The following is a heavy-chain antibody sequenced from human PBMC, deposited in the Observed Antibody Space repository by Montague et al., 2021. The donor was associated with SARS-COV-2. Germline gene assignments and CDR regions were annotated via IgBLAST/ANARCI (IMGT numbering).Heavy chain of an antibody. Sequence: SETLSLTCAVSGVTVSHRYTHWARFCQSPAKGPASMGHLDYDCCPNYIPSLRSRVTISLDTPKNQLSLRLNSATAADTAGYYCATYWQGGSGRGSWGQGTLVTVAS. D-gene: IGHD3-10*01. CDR1: GVTVSHRYTH. V-gene: IGHV4-61*01. J-gene: IGHJ5*02. CDR2: LDYDCCP. CDR3: ATYWQGGSGRGS.